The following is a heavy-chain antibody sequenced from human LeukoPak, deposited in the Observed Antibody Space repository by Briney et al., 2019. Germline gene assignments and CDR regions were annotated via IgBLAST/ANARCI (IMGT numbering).Heavy chain of an antibody. V-gene: IGHV4-39*07. CDR3: ASTPVCGGDCSAEDY. J-gene: IGHJ4*02. CDR2: MYYSGST. Sequence: PSETLSLTCTVSGGSFSSNSYYWGWIRQPPGKRLEWIESMYYSGSTYNNPSLKSRVTISVDRSKNQFSLKLSSVTAADTAVYYCASTPVCGGDCSAEDYWGQGTLVTVSS. CDR1: GGSFSSNSYY. D-gene: IGHD2-21*02.